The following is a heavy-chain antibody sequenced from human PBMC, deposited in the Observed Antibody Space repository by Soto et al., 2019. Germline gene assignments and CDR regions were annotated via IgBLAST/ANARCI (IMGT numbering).Heavy chain of an antibody. J-gene: IGHJ6*02. V-gene: IGHV1-18*01. CDR3: ARDLPRMDV. CDR2: IRAYNSNT. Sequence: QVQLVQSGAEVKKPGASVKVSCKTSGYTFTSYGISWVRQAPGQGLEWMGWIRAYNSNTNYAQKLQGRVTLTTDTSTSSAYMELRSRSSDDTAAYYCARDLPRMDVWGQGTTVTVSS. CDR1: GYTFTSYG.